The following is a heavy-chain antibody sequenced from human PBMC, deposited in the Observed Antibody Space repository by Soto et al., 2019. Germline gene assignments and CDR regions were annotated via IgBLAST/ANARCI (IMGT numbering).Heavy chain of an antibody. CDR2: IYYSGST. Sequence: SETLSLTCNVSGGSISSYYWSWIRQPPGKGLEWIGYIYYSGSTNYNPSLKSRVTISVDTSKNQFSLKLSSVTAADTAVYYCARDLRYGSTSVFLNWLDPWGQGTLVTVSS. V-gene: IGHV4-59*01. D-gene: IGHD2-2*01. CDR3: ARDLRYGSTSVFLNWLDP. J-gene: IGHJ5*02. CDR1: GGSISSYY.